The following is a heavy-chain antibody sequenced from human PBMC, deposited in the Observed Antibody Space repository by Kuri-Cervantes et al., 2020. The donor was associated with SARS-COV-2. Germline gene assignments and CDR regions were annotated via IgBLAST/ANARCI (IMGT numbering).Heavy chain of an antibody. J-gene: IGHJ6*02. D-gene: IGHD3-10*01. CDR3: ARQASYYYGSGSYWYYYYGMDV. Sequence: SETLSLTCTVSGYAIGSGYFWGWVRQPPGKGLEWIASIYQSGTTSYNPSLKNRVTISLDLSSNQFSLKLSSVTAADTAVYYCARQASYYYGSGSYWYYYYGMDVWGQGTTVTVSS. CDR2: IYQSGTT. V-gene: IGHV4-38-2*02. CDR1: GYAIGSGYF.